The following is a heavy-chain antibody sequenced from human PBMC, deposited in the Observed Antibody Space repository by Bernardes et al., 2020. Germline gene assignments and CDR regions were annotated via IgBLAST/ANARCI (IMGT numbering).Heavy chain of an antibody. CDR2: IYSSGST. CDR3: ARGAYPPDY. J-gene: IGHJ4*02. CDR1: GASISGYY. Sequence: SEPLSLTCTVSGASISGYYWSWIRQPPGKGLEWIGFIYSSGSTNYNPSLKSRVTISVDTSKNQFSLEVSPVIAADTAVYYCARGAYPPDYWGQGTLVTVSS. V-gene: IGHV4-59*01.